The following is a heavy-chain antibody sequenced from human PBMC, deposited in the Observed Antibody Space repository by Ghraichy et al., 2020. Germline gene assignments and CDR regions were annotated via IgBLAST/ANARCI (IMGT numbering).Heavy chain of an antibody. Sequence: GGSLRLSCAASGFTFDDYAMHWVRQAPGKGLEWVSLISWDGGSTYYADSVKGRFTISRDNSKNSLYLQMNSLRAEDTALYYCARAKYQLFYFDYWGQGTLVTVSS. CDR2: ISWDGGST. J-gene: IGHJ4*02. D-gene: IGHD2-2*01. V-gene: IGHV3-43D*03. CDR3: ARAKYQLFYFDY. CDR1: GFTFDDYA.